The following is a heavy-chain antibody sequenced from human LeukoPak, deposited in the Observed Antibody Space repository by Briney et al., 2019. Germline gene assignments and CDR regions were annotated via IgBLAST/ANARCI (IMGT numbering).Heavy chain of an antibody. CDR2: INHSGST. J-gene: IGHJ6*02. CDR3: TRSPCSSTSCYYYYGMDV. V-gene: IGHV4-34*01. Sequence: PSETLSLTCAVYSGSFSGYYWSWIRQPPGKGLEWIGEINHSGSTNFNPSPKSRVTISLDTSKNQFSLKVSSVTAADTAVYYCTRSPCSSTSCYYYYGMDVWGQGTTVTVSS. D-gene: IGHD2-2*01. CDR1: SGSFSGYY.